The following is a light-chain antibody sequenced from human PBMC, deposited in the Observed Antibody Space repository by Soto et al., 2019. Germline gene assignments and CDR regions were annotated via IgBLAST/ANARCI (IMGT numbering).Light chain of an antibody. J-gene: IGKJ1*01. V-gene: IGKV3-11*01. CDR3: QQRSNWPPT. Sequence: ETVLTQSPATLSLSPGERATLCCRASQSVSSYLAWYQQKPGQAPRLLIYDASNRATGIPARFSGSGSGTDFTLTISSLEPEDFAVYYCQQRSNWPPTFGPGTKVEIK. CDR1: QSVSSY. CDR2: DAS.